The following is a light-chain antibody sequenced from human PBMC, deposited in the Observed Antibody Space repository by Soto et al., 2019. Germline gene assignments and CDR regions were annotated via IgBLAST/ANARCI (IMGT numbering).Light chain of an antibody. J-gene: IGKJ5*01. V-gene: IGKV1-5*01. CDR2: AAS. Sequence: DIQMTQSPSTLSASIGDRVTIACRASQNINNWIAWYQQKPGKAPKLLIYAASTLESGVPSRFSATVSGTEFSLTITSLQPEDFATYYCQQLFDSPITFGQGTRLEIK. CDR3: QQLFDSPIT. CDR1: QNINNW.